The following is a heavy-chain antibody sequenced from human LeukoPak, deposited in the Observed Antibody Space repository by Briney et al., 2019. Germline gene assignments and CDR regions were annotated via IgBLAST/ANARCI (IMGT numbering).Heavy chain of an antibody. J-gene: IGHJ4*02. D-gene: IGHD5-18*01. V-gene: IGHV4-34*01. Sequence: PSETLSLTCAVYGGSFSGYYWSWIRQPPGKGLEWIGEINHSGSTNYNPSLKSRVTISVDTSKNQFSLKLSSVTAADTAVYYCARGRDTAMVTSEDFDYWGQGTLVTVSS. CDR2: INHSGST. CDR1: GGSFSGYY. CDR3: ARGRDTAMVTSEDFDY.